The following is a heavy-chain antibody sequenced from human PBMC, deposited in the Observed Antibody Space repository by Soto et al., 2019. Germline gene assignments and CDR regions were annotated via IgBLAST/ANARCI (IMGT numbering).Heavy chain of an antibody. V-gene: IGHV1-18*01. D-gene: IGHD2-15*01. Sequence: ASVKVSCKTSGCTFINYGISWVRQAPGQGPEWLGWISPYNDDTKYAQKFQGRVTMTTDTSTSTAYMELRSLRSDDTAVYYCARELSVAASYYYGMDVWGQGTTVTVSS. CDR1: GCTFINYG. CDR2: ISPYNDDT. CDR3: ARELSVAASYYYGMDV. J-gene: IGHJ6*02.